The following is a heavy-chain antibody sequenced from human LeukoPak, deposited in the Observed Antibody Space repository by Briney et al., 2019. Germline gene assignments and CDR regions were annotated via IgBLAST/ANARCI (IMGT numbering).Heavy chain of an antibody. CDR3: AREGTYYDSSGYYVS. CDR1: GFTFNSYA. V-gene: IGHV3-23*01. D-gene: IGHD3-22*01. CDR2: LSGSGGTP. Sequence: GGSLRLSCAASGFTFNSYAMSWVRQAPGKGLEWVTALSGSGGTPYYADSVKGRFTISRDNSNNTLSLEMSSLRAEDTAVYYCAREGTYYDSSGYYVSWGQGTLVTVSS. J-gene: IGHJ5*02.